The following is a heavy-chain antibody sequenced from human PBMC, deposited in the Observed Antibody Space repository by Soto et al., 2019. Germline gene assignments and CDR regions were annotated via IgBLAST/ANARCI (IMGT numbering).Heavy chain of an antibody. J-gene: IGHJ6*02. V-gene: IGHV4-34*01. Sequence: SETLSLTCAVYGGSFSGYYWSWIRQPPGKGLEWIGEINHSGSTNYNPSLKSRVTISVDTSKNQFSLKLSSVTAADTAVYYCAKGGSGNYLTYYYYYGMDVWGQGTTVTVSS. CDR3: AKGGSGNYLTYYYYYGMDV. D-gene: IGHD3-22*01. CDR2: INHSGST. CDR1: GGSFSGYY.